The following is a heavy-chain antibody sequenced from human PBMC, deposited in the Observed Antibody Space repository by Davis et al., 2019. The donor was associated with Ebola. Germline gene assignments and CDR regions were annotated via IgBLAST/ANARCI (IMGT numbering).Heavy chain of an antibody. D-gene: IGHD3-3*01. V-gene: IGHV1-18*01. CDR3: ARGSGVNYDFWSGYRYDNWFDP. J-gene: IGHJ5*02. Sequence: ASVKVSCKASGGTFSSYAISWVRQAPGQGLEWMGWMNPNSGNTGYAQKLQGRVTMTTDTSTSTAYMELRSLRSDDTAVYYCARGSGVNYDFWSGYRYDNWFDPWGQGTLVTVSS. CDR1: GGTFSSYA. CDR2: MNPNSGNT.